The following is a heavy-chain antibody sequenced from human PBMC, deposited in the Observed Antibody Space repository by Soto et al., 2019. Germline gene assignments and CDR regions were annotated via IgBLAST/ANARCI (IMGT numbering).Heavy chain of an antibody. CDR1: GFTFRRYA. V-gene: IGHV3-30-3*01. J-gene: IGHJ5*02. CDR3: AKDGNPIPYLTGYYRLGWFDP. Sequence: QVQLVESGGGVVQPGRSLRLSCAASGFTFRRYALHWFRQAPGKGLEWVAVISYDGSDKYYADSVKGRFTISRDNSKNTLYLQMNSLRAEDTAVYYCAKDGNPIPYLTGYYRLGWFDPWGQGTLVTVSS. CDR2: ISYDGSDK. D-gene: IGHD3-9*01.